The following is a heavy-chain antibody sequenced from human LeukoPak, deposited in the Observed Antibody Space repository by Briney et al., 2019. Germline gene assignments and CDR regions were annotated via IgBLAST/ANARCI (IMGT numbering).Heavy chain of an antibody. CDR2: IDYSGST. D-gene: IGHD6-19*01. CDR1: GGSISSYY. J-gene: IGHJ4*02. Sequence: PSETLSLTCTVSGGSISSYYWSWLRQPPGKGLEWIGYIDYSGSTTYNPSLKSRVTISVDTSKNHFSLKLSSVTAADTAIYYCARHGSDWSFDYWGQGTPVTVSS. V-gene: IGHV4-59*01. CDR3: ARHGSDWSFDY.